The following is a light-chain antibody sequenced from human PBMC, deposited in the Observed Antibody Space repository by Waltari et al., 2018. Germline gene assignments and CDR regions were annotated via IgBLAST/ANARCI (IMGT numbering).Light chain of an antibody. J-gene: IGKJ4*01. CDR1: QSVKNN. CDR2: KAS. Sequence: DIQMTQSPSTLSASVGDRVTITCRASQSVKNNLAWYQQKPGKAPKVLIHKASRLESGVPSMFSGSGFGTEFTLTISSLQPDDSATYYCQEYDSLPITFGGGTKVEIK. V-gene: IGKV1-5*03. CDR3: QEYDSLPIT.